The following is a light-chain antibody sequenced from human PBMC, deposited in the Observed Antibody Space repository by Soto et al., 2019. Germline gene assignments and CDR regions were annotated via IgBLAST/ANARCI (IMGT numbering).Light chain of an antibody. CDR1: QCISSY. CDR2: GAS. J-gene: IGKJ5*01. Sequence: DIQLTQSPSFLSASVGDRVSITCRASQCISSYLAWFQQKPGRAPNLLIYGASTLQSGVPSRFSGSGSGTDFTLTISNLQPEDFATYYCQQLNAYPLTFGQGTLLEI. CDR3: QQLNAYPLT. V-gene: IGKV1-9*01.